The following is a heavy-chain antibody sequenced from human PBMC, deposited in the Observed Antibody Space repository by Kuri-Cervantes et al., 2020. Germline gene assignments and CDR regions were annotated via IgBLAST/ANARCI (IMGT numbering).Heavy chain of an antibody. Sequence: GGSLRLSCAASGFTFSSYWMSWVRQAPGKGLEWVANIKQDGSEKYYVDSVKGRFTISRDNAKNSLYLQMNSLRAEDTAVYYCARGYSGSLNYFDYWGQGTLVTVSS. J-gene: IGHJ4*02. CDR3: ARGYSGSLNYFDY. CDR1: GFTFSSYW. V-gene: IGHV3-7*01. CDR2: IKQDGSEK. D-gene: IGHD1-26*01.